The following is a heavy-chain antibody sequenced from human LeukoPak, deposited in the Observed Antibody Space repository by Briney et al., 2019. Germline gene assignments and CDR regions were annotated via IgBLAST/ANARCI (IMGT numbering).Heavy chain of an antibody. CDR1: GFNFNNAW. D-gene: IGHD6-6*01. CDR3: TTDDVAARFDY. CDR2: IKSKTDGGTI. V-gene: IGHV3-15*07. J-gene: IGHJ4*02. Sequence: GVSLRLSCAASGFNFNNAWMNWVRQAPGKGLEWVGRIKSKTDGGTIDYAAPVKGRFSISKDDSKPTLYLQMSSLKTEDTAVYYCTTDDVAARFDYWGQGTLVTVSS.